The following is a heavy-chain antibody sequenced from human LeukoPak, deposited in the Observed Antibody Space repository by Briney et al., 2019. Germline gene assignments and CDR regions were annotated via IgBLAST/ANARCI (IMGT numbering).Heavy chain of an antibody. V-gene: IGHV5-51*01. CDR1: GYSFTSYW. J-gene: IGHJ4*02. D-gene: IGHD3-22*01. CDR2: IYPGDSDT. CDR3: ARQSPDSSGYSYYFDY. Sequence: GESLQISCKGSGYSFTSYWIGWVLQMPGKGLEWMVIIYPGDSDTRYSPSFQGQVTISADKSISTAYLQWSSLKASDTAMYYCARQSPDSSGYSYYFDYWGQGTLVTVSS.